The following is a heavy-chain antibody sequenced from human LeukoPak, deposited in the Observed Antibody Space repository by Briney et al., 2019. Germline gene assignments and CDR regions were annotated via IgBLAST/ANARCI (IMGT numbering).Heavy chain of an antibody. Sequence: SETLSLTCTVSAGSISSYFWSWIRQPAGKGLEWIGRIYSSGSTNYNPSLKSRVTMSVDTSKNQFSMKLSYVTAADTAVYYCARVVAGRLDPWGQGTLVTVSS. V-gene: IGHV4-4*07. CDR1: AGSISSYF. CDR2: IYSSGST. D-gene: IGHD2-15*01. J-gene: IGHJ5*02. CDR3: ARVVAGRLDP.